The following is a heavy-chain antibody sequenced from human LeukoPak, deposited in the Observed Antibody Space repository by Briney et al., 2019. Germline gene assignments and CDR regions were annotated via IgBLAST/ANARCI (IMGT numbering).Heavy chain of an antibody. J-gene: IGHJ5*02. CDR1: GGTFSSYA. CDR2: FIPIFGTA. V-gene: IGHV1-69*01. Sequence: SVKVSCKASGGTFSSYAISWVRQAPGQGLEWMGGFIPIFGTANYAQKFQGRVTITADESTSTAYMELSSLRSEDTAVYYCARGGAAAGSYNWFDPWGQGTLVTVSS. CDR3: ARGGAAAGSYNWFDP. D-gene: IGHD6-13*01.